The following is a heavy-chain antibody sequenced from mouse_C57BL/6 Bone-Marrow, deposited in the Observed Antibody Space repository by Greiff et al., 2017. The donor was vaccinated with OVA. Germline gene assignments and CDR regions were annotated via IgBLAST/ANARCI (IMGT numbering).Heavy chain of an antibody. Sequence: VQLQQSGPELVKPGASVKISCKASGYSFTSYYIHWVKQRPGQGLEWIGWLYPGSGNTKYNEKFKGKATLTADTSSSTAYMQLSSLTSEDSAVYYCAGGIYGKDYWGQGTTLTVSS. D-gene: IGHD2-1*01. CDR3: AGGIYGKDY. V-gene: IGHV1-66*01. CDR2: LYPGSGNT. CDR1: GYSFTSYY. J-gene: IGHJ2*01.